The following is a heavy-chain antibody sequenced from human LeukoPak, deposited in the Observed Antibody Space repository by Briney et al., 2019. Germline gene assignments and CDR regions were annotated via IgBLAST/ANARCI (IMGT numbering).Heavy chain of an antibody. Sequence: SAKVSCKASGGTFSSYAISWVRQAPGQGLEWMGGIIPIFGTANYAQKFQGRVTITTDESTSTAYMELSSLRSEDTAVYYCARGARYYYYYYMDVWGKGTTVTVSS. D-gene: IGHD1-26*01. V-gene: IGHV1-69*05. CDR3: ARGARYYYYYYMDV. CDR1: GGTFSSYA. J-gene: IGHJ6*03. CDR2: IIPIFGTA.